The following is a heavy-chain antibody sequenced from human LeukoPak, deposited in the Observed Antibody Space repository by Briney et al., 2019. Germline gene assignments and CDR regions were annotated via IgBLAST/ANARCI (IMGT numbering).Heavy chain of an antibody. V-gene: IGHV4-39*07. J-gene: IGHJ6*03. Sequence: SETLSLTCTVSGGSISSSSYYWGWIRQPPGKGLEWIGSIYYSGSTYYNPSLKSRVTISVDTSKNQFSLKLSSVTAADTAVYXCARGXXXXXGYXXYYMDVWGKGTTVTVS. CDR1: GGSISSSSYY. CDR3: ARGXXXXXGYXXYYMDV. CDR2: IYYSGST.